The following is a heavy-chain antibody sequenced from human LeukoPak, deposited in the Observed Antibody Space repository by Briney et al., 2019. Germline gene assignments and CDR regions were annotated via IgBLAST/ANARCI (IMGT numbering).Heavy chain of an antibody. CDR2: ISSSGSTI. V-gene: IGHV3-48*03. CDR1: GFTFSSYE. J-gene: IGHJ5*02. D-gene: IGHD5-12*01. CDR3: ARNAGYSGYVWFDP. Sequence: GGSLRLSCAASGFTFSSYEMNWVRQAPGKGLEWVSYISSSGSTIYYADSVKGRFTISRDNAKNSLYLQMNSLRAEDTAVCYCARNAGYSGYVWFDPWGQGTLVTVSS.